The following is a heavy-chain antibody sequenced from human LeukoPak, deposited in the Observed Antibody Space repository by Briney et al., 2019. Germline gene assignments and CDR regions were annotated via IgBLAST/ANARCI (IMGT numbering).Heavy chain of an antibody. CDR1: GYTFTSYA. V-gene: IGHV7-4-1*02. Sequence: ASVKVSCKASGYTFTSYAMNWVRQAPGQGLEWMGWINTNTGNPTYAQGFTGRFVFSLDTSVSTAYLQISSLKAEDTAVYYCARSLPAAIRGGKYNWFDPWGQGTLVTVSS. D-gene: IGHD2-2*02. CDR2: INTNTGNP. J-gene: IGHJ5*02. CDR3: ARSLPAAIRGGKYNWFDP.